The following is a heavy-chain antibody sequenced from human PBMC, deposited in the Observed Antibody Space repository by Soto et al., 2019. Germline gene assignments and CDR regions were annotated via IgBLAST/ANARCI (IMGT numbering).Heavy chain of an antibody. V-gene: IGHV5-10-1*01. J-gene: IGHJ4*02. CDR3: ARLSIAVAPGDY. CDR2: IDPSDSYT. Sequence: ESLTISCTCSGNNFTRYWISWVRQMPGKGLEWMGRIDPSDSYTNYSPSFQGHVTISADKSISTAYLQWSSLKASDTAIYYCARLSIAVAPGDYWGQGTLVTVSS. D-gene: IGHD6-19*01. CDR1: GNNFTRYW.